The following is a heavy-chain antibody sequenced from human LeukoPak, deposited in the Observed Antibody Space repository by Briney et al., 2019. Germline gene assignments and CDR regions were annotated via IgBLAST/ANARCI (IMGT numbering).Heavy chain of an antibody. CDR2: MNPNSGNT. D-gene: IGHD3-10*01. CDR3: ARVERVRGVRGGWFDP. V-gene: IGHV1-8*03. J-gene: IGHJ5*02. Sequence: GASVKVSCKASGYTFTSYDINWVRQATGQGLEWMGWMNPNSGNTGYAQKFQGRVTITRNTSISTAYMELSSLRSEDTAVYYCARVERVRGVRGGWFDPWGQGTLVTVSS. CDR1: GYTFTSYD.